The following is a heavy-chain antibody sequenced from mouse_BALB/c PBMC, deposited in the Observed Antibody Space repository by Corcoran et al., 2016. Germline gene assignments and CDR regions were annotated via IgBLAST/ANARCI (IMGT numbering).Heavy chain of an antibody. CDR3: ARGNSYFDY. J-gene: IGHJ2*01. D-gene: IGHD2-1*01. CDR1: GYSFTGYT. V-gene: IGHV1-18*01. Sequence: EVQLQQSGPELVKPGASMKISCKASGYSFTGYTMNWVKQSHGQNLEWIGLINPYNGGTSYNQKVKGKATLTVDKSSSTAYMELLSLTSEDSAVYYCARGNSYFDYWGQGTTLTVSS. CDR2: INPYNGGT.